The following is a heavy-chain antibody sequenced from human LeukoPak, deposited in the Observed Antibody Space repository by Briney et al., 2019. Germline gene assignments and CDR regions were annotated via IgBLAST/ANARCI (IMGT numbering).Heavy chain of an antibody. CDR3: ASGYGDYQGAFDI. J-gene: IGHJ3*02. V-gene: IGHV4-31*03. Sequence: SETLSLTCTLSGGSISRGGYYWSWIRQHPGKGLEWLGYIYYSGSTYYNPSLKIRVTISVDTSKNQFSLKLSSVTAADTAVYYCASGYGDYQGAFDIWGQGTMVTVSS. CDR1: GGSISRGGYY. CDR2: IYYSGST. D-gene: IGHD4-17*01.